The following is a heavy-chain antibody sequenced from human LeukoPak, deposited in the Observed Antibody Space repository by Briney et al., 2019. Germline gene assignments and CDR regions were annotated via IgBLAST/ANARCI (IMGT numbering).Heavy chain of an antibody. Sequence: ASVKVSCKVSGYTLTELSMHWVRQAPGKGLEWMGGFDPEDGKTIYAQKFQGRVTMTEDTSTDTAYMELSSLRSEDTAVYYCARQGPGYCGGTSCYGVAYWGQGTLVTVSS. V-gene: IGHV1-24*01. CDR3: ARQGPGYCGGTSCYGVAY. D-gene: IGHD2-2*01. J-gene: IGHJ4*02. CDR2: FDPEDGKT. CDR1: GYTLTELS.